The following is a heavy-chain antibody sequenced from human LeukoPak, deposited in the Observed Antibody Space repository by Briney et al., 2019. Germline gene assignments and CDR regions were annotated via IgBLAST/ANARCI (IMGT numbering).Heavy chain of an antibody. CDR1: GFTFSSYA. D-gene: IGHD4-17*01. J-gene: IGHJ4*02. Sequence: GGSLRLSCAASGFTFSSYAMSWVRQAPGKGLEWVSAITGSGGSTYYADSVKGRFTISRDNSKNTLYLQMNSLRAEDTAVYYCAKTLHYGHYGKFDYWGQGTLVTVSS. CDR3: AKTLHYGHYGKFDY. CDR2: ITGSGGST. V-gene: IGHV3-23*01.